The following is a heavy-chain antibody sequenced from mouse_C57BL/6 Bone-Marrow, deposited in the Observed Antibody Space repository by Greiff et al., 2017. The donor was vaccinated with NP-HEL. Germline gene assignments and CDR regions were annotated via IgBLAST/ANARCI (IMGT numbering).Heavy chain of an antibody. CDR3: ARLLTMDD. V-gene: IGHV2-2*01. CDR2: IWRGGST. Sequence: QVQLQQSGPGLVQPSPSLSIPCTVSGFSFTSYGVHWVPQSPGTGLEWLGVIWRGGSTDYHAPFISRLSISKDNSKSEVFFKMNSLQADDKAIYYCARLLTMDDWGQGTSVTVSS. CDR1: GFSFTSYG. J-gene: IGHJ4*01.